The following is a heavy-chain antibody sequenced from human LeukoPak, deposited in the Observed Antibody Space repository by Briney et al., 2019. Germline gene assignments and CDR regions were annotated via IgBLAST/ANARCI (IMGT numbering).Heavy chain of an antibody. J-gene: IGHJ6*02. CDR1: GYTFTDYY. D-gene: IGHD1-20*01. V-gene: IGHV1-2*02. CDR3: ARALRARITGTTASVYGMDV. CDR2: ISLNSGDS. Sequence: ASVKVSCKASGYTFTDYYMHWVRQAPGQGLEWMGWISLNSGDSNYPQKFQGRVTLTRDSSISTAYMELTRLRSDDTAVYYCARALRARITGTTASVYGMDVWGQGTTVTVSS.